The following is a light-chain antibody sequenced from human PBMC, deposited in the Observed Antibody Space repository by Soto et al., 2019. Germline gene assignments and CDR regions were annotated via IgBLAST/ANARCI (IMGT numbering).Light chain of an antibody. J-gene: IGKJ2*01. V-gene: IGKV2-30*01. Sequence: DVVMTQSPLSLPVTLGQPASISCRSSQSLVYSDGNIYLTWFQQRPGQSPRRLIYKVSNRDSGGPDRFSGSGSGTDFTLRISRVEAEDVGVYYCMQGTHWPPYTFGQGTKVEIK. CDR1: QSLVYSDGNIY. CDR2: KVS. CDR3: MQGTHWPPYT.